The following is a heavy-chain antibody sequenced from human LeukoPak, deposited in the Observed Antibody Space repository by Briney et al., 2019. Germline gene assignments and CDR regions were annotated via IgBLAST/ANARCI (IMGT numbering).Heavy chain of an antibody. CDR3: ARDPLEFVVVPAAPSNYGMDV. CDR2: INPNSGGT. D-gene: IGHD2-2*01. Sequence: ASVTVSCKASGYTFTGYYMHWVRQAPGQGLEWMGRINPNSGGTNYAQKFQGRVTMTRDTSISTAYMELSSLRSEDTAVYYCARDPLEFVVVPAAPSNYGMDVWGQGTTVTVSS. J-gene: IGHJ6*02. V-gene: IGHV1-2*06. CDR1: GYTFTGYY.